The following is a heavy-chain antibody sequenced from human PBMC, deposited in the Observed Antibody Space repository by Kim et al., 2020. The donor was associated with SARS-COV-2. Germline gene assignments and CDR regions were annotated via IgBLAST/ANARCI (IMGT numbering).Heavy chain of an antibody. CDR1: GFTFSSYW. V-gene: IGHV3-74*01. D-gene: IGHD2-2*01. CDR3: AGYQLLS. CDR2: IKGDGSSP. J-gene: IGHJ5*02. Sequence: GGSLRLSCASSGFTFSSYWMHWVRQAPGKGLVWVSQIKGDGSSPIYADSVKGRFTISRDNAKNTVYLQMNSLRAEDTAVYYCAGYQLLSWGQGTMVTVSS.